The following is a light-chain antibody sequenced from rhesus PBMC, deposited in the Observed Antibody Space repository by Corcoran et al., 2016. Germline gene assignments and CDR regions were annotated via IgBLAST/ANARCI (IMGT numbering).Light chain of an antibody. CDR1: QPISSW. Sequence: DIQMTQSPSSLSASVGDTVTITCRASQPISSWLAWYQQKPGKAPKLLIYKASNLQSGVPSRFSGSGSGTVFTLTINSLQSEDFATYYCQQYNSRPRTFGQGTKVDIK. J-gene: IGKJ1*01. CDR3: QQYNSRPRT. CDR2: KAS. V-gene: IGKV1-22*01.